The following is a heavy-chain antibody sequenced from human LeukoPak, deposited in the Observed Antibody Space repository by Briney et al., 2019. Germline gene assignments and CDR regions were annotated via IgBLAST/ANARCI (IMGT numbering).Heavy chain of an antibody. CDR3: AKTGRFDNWFDP. D-gene: IGHD3-10*01. CDR2: ISWNSGSI. CDR1: GFTFDDYA. Sequence: SLRLSCAASGFTFDDYAMHWVRQAPGKGLEWVSGISWNSGSIGYADSVKGRFTISRDNAKNSLYLQMNSLRAEDTALYYCAKTGRFDNWFDPWGQGTLVTVSS. J-gene: IGHJ5*02. V-gene: IGHV3-9*01.